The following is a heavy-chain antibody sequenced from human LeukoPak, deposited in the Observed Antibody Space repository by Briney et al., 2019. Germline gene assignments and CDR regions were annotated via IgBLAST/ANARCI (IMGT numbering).Heavy chain of an antibody. J-gene: IGHJ4*02. CDR3: ASSGSYSPLDY. V-gene: IGHV3-48*01. CDR2: ISSSSSTI. D-gene: IGHD1-26*01. Sequence: GGSLRLSCAASGFTFSSYSMNWVRQAPGKGLEWVSYISSSSSTIYYADSVKGRFTISRDNAKNSLYLQMNSLKTEDTAVYYCASSGSYSPLDYWGQGTLVTVSS. CDR1: GFTFSSYS.